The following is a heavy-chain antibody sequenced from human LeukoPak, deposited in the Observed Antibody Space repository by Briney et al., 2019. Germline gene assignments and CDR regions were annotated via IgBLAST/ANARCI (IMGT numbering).Heavy chain of an antibody. J-gene: IGHJ3*02. CDR1: GFTFGDYA. Sequence: PGRSLRLSCAASGFTFGDYAMHWVRQAPGKGLECVSGISWNSDNIDYADSVKGRFTISRDNAKNSLYLQMNRLRAEDTALYYCTKGRVSGTHGAFDIWGQGTMVTVSS. D-gene: IGHD1-26*01. CDR3: TKGRVSGTHGAFDI. CDR2: ISWNSDNI. V-gene: IGHV3-9*01.